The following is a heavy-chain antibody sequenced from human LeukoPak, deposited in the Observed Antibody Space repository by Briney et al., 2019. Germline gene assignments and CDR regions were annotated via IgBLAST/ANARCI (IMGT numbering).Heavy chain of an antibody. CDR2: ISGSGDST. J-gene: IGHJ4*02. V-gene: IGHV3-23*01. CDR3: AKGGAGYCSSTSCLYYFDY. D-gene: IGHD2-2*01. CDR1: GFTFSTYA. Sequence: PGGSLRLSCAASGFTFSTYAMNWVRQAPGKGLEWVSTISGSGDSTYCADSVKGRFTISRDNSKNTLLLQMNSLRAEDTAVYYCAKGGAGYCSSTSCLYYFDYWGQGALVTVST.